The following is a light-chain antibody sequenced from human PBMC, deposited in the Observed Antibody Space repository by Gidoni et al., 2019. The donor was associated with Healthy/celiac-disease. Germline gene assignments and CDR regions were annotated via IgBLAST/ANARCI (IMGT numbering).Light chain of an antibody. CDR1: QDISNY. CDR3: QQYDKLLT. V-gene: IGKV1-33*01. Sequence: DIQMTQSPSSLSASVGDRVTITCQSSQDISNYLNWYQQKPGKAPKRLVYGASKLETGVPSRFIGSGAGTDFTFTISSLQPEDIATYYCQQYDKLLTFGPXTKVDIK. J-gene: IGKJ3*01. CDR2: GAS.